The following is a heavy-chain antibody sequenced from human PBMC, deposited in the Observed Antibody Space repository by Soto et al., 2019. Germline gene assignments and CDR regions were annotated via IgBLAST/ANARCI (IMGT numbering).Heavy chain of an antibody. CDR1: GFTFSSYS. J-gene: IGHJ6*03. CDR3: ARRKYCSSTSCQRDYYYMDV. V-gene: IGHV3-21*01. CDR2: ISSSSSYI. D-gene: IGHD2-2*01. Sequence: GGSLRLSCAASGFTFSSYSMNWVRQAPGKGLEWVSSISSSSSYIYYADSVKGGFTISRDNAKNSLYLQMNSLRAEDTAVYYCARRKYCSSTSCQRDYYYMDVWGKGTTVTVSS.